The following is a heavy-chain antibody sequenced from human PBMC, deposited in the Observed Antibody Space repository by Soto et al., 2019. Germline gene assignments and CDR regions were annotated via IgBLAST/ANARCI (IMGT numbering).Heavy chain of an antibody. CDR1: GASIAGSSY. J-gene: IGHJ4*02. Sequence: SETLSLTCIVSGASIAGSSYLSWIRQPAGKGLEWIGRFSLSGTTNYSPSLRSRVTMSADVSKNQFSLRLTSVTAADTALYYCARGMTPPGAPAWYYFDSWGQGTLVTVSS. CDR3: ARGMTPPGAPAWYYFDS. V-gene: IGHV4-4*07. D-gene: IGHD2-8*02. CDR2: FSLSGTT.